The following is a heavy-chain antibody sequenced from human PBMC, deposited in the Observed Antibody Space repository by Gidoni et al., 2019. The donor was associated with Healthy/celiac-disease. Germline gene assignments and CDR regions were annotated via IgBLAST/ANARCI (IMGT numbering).Heavy chain of an antibody. J-gene: IGHJ4*02. D-gene: IGHD3-3*01. Sequence: EVQLLESGGGLVQPGGSLRLSCAASGFTFSSYAMGWVRQAQGKGLEWVSAISGSGGSTYSADSVKGRFTISRDNSKNTLYLQMNSLRAEDTAVYYCAKDETVLRFLEWLPIFDYWGQGTLVTVSS. V-gene: IGHV3-23*01. CDR2: ISGSGGST. CDR1: GFTFSSYA. CDR3: AKDETVLRFLEWLPIFDY.